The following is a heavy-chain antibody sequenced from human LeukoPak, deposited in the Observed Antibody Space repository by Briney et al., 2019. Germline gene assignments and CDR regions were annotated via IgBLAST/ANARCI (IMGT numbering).Heavy chain of an antibody. V-gene: IGHV4-61*01. J-gene: IGHJ4*02. CDR1: GGSVNSGTYY. CDR2: ISYSGST. CDR3: ARGRRWLQFNY. D-gene: IGHD5-24*01. Sequence: SETLSLTCTVSGGSVNSGTYYWNWIRQPPGKGLEWIGYISYSGSTNYNPSLKSRVTISVDTSKNQFSLKLSSVTAADTAVYYCARGRRWLQFNYWGQGTLVTVSS.